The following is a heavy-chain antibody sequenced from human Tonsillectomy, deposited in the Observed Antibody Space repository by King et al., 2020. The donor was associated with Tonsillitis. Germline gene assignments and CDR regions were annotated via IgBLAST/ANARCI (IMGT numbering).Heavy chain of an antibody. CDR3: ATSAIFVPDLGMDV. D-gene: IGHD3-3*01. Sequence: QLVQSGAEMKKPGASVKVSCKVPGYTLTELSMHWVRQAPGKGLEWMGGFDPEEGERIYAQKFQGRVTMTEDTSTDTAYMELSSLRSEDTAVYYCATSAIFVPDLGMDVWGQGTTVTVSS. CDR2: FDPEEGER. V-gene: IGHV1-24*01. J-gene: IGHJ6*02. CDR1: GYTLTELS.